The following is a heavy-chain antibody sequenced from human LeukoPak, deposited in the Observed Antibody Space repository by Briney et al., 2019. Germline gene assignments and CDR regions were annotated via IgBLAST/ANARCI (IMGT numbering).Heavy chain of an antibody. J-gene: IGHJ6*02. V-gene: IGHV3-23*01. CDR2: ISGSGGST. D-gene: IGHD6-13*01. CDR3: AKVALAAAEDYYYGMDV. CDR1: GFPFNSYA. Sequence: ASLRLSCAASGFPFNSYALSWVRQAPGKGLEWVSAISGSGGSTYYADSVKGRLTISRDNSKNTLYLQMNSLRAEDTAVYYCAKVALAAAEDYYYGMDVWGQGTTVTVSS.